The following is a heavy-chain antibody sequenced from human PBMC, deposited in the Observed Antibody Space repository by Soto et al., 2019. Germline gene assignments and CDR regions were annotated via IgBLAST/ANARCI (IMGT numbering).Heavy chain of an antibody. J-gene: IGHJ6*02. V-gene: IGHV4-30-4*01. CDR2: IYYSGST. CDR3: AREKLRFFYYYYGMDV. CDR1: GGSISSGDYY. Sequence: PSETLSLTCTVSGGSISSGDYYWSWIRQPPGKGLEWIGYIYYSGSTYYNPSLKSRVTISVDTSKNQFSLKLSSVTAADTAVYYCAREKLRFFYYYYGMDVWGQGTTVTVSS. D-gene: IGHD3-3*01.